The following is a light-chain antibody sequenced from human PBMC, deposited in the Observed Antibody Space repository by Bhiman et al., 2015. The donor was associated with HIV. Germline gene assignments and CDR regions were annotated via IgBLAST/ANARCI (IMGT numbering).Light chain of an antibody. V-gene: IGLV2-23*02. CDR2: DVS. CDR1: SSDVGGYNY. Sequence: QSALTQPASVSGSPGQSITISCTGTSSDVGGYNYVSWYQQHPGKAPKLMIYDVSKRPSGVSNRFSGLQAEDEADYFCCSYAASSTSHVVFGGGTKLTVL. J-gene: IGLJ2*01. CDR3: CSYAASSTSHVV.